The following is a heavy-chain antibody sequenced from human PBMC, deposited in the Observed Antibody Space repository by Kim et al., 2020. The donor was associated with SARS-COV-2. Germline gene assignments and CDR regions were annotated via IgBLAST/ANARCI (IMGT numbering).Heavy chain of an antibody. CDR2: IRQNGNEK. CDR1: GFNFSSFW. J-gene: IGHJ6*02. V-gene: IGHV3-7*01. D-gene: IGHD2-15*01. Sequence: GGSLRLSCVASGFNFSSFWMSWVRQAPGKGLEWVANIRQNGNEKYYVDSMKGRFTISRDNAENSLFLEINSLRAEDTAVYYCARELEYCSGGTKYCQYYGMDVWGQGTTVTVSS. CDR3: ARELEYCSGGTKYCQYYGMDV.